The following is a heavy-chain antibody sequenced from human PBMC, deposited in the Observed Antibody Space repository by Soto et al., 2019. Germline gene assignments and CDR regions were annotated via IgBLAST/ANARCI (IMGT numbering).Heavy chain of an antibody. Sequence: GASVKVSCKASGYTFTSYGISWVRQAPGQGFEWMGWISAYNGNTNYAQKLQGRVTMTTDTSTSTAYMELRSLRSDDTAVYYCARDPHIVVVPAAIEGWFDPWGQGTLVTVSS. D-gene: IGHD2-2*01. CDR1: GYTFTSYG. V-gene: IGHV1-18*01. CDR3: ARDPHIVVVPAAIEGWFDP. J-gene: IGHJ5*02. CDR2: ISAYNGNT.